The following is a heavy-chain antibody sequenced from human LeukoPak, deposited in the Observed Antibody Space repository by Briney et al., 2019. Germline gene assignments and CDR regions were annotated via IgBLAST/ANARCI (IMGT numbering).Heavy chain of an antibody. V-gene: IGHV4-59*01. Sequence: SETLSLTCTVSGGSISSYYWSWIRQPPGKGLEWIGYIYYSGSTNYNPSLKSRVTISVDTSKNQFSLKLSSVTAADTAVYYCAITHDSSGYYGGPFDIWGQGTMVTVSS. J-gene: IGHJ3*02. CDR1: GGSISSYY. D-gene: IGHD3-22*01. CDR3: AITHDSSGYYGGPFDI. CDR2: IYYSGST.